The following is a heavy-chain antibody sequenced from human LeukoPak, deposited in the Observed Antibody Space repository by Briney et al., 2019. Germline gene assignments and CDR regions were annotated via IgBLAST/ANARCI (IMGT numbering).Heavy chain of an antibody. CDR2: ISPYNGNR. D-gene: IGHD2-2*01. J-gene: IGHJ4*02. V-gene: IGHV1-18*04. CDR1: GYTFRSYA. CDR3: ARLIPQVVVPGAVDY. Sequence: ASVKVSCKASGYTFRSYAMSWVRQAPGQGLEWMGMISPYNGNRNYAQKLQGRVTMTTDTSTSTAYMELRSLRSEDTAVYYCARLIPQVVVPGAVDYWGQGTLVTVSS.